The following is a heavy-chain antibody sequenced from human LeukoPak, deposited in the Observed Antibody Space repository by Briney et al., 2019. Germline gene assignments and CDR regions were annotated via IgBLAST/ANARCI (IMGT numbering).Heavy chain of an antibody. V-gene: IGHV1-46*01. CDR2: INPSGGST. CDR1: GYTFTSYY. D-gene: IGHD3-10*01. J-gene: IGHJ5*02. CDR3: ARGRGYGSGSPNWFDP. Sequence: ASVKVSCKASGYTFTSYYMHWVRQAPGQGLEWMGIINPSGGSTNYAQKFQGRVTMTRDTSTSTVYMELSSLRSEDTAVYYCARGRGYGSGSPNWFDPWGQGTLVTVSS.